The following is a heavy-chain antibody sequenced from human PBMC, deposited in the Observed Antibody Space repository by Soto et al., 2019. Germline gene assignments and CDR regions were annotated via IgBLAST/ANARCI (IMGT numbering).Heavy chain of an antibody. CDR3: AKAGYCVSTSCYFPFDY. CDR1: EFTFSTHA. Sequence: QPGGSLRLSCAASEFTFSTHAMTWVRQAPGKGLEWVSSISGSGGSTYYADSVKGRFTISRDNSKNTLYLQMNSLRAEDAAVYSCAKAGYCVSTSCYFPFDYWGQGTLVTVSS. V-gene: IGHV3-23*01. CDR2: ISGSGGST. D-gene: IGHD2-2*01. J-gene: IGHJ4*02.